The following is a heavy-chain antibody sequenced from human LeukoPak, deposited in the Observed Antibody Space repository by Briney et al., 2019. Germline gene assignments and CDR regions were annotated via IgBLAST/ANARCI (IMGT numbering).Heavy chain of an antibody. CDR2: ISRDGENQ. CDR1: GFTFSRYA. J-gene: IGHJ4*02. Sequence: GGSLRLSCAASGFTFSRYAMHWVRQAPGKGLEWVAVISRDGENQNYADSVKGQLTISRDNSKNTLFLQMNSLRADDTAEYYCARDPGYDSSGYWGYWGQGTLVTVSS. V-gene: IGHV3-30*04. CDR3: ARDPGYDSSGYWGY. D-gene: IGHD3-22*01.